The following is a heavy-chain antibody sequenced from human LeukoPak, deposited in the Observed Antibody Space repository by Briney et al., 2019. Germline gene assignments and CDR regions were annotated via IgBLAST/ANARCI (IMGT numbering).Heavy chain of an antibody. CDR3: AVTMVRGVSGMDV. Sequence: SETLSLTCTVSGGSISSYYWSWLRQPPGKGLEWIGYIYYSGSTNYDPSLKSRVTMSVDTSKNQFSLKLSSVTAADTAVYYCAVTMVRGVSGMDVWGQGTTVTVSS. J-gene: IGHJ6*02. CDR2: IYYSGST. CDR1: GGSISSYY. V-gene: IGHV4-59*12. D-gene: IGHD3-10*01.